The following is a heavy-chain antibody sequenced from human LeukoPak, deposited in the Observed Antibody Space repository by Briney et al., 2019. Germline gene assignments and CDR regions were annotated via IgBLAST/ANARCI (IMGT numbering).Heavy chain of an antibody. CDR2: ISGSGDST. Sequence: GGSLRLSCAASGFTFSTYAMSWVRQAPGKGLEWVSAISGSGDSTYYADSVKGRFTISRDNSKNTLYLQMNSLRAEDTAVYYCARDTVTTLGYYYYGMDVWGQGTTVTVSS. V-gene: IGHV3-23*01. CDR1: GFTFSTYA. D-gene: IGHD4-11*01. J-gene: IGHJ6*02. CDR3: ARDTVTTLGYYYYGMDV.